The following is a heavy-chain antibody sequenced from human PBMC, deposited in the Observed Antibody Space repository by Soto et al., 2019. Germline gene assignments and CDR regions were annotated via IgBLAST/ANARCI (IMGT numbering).Heavy chain of an antibody. CDR1: GFTVSSKY. J-gene: IGHJ6*03. Sequence: PGGSLRLSCAASGFTVSSKYMSWVRQAPGKGLERVSLIQSGGPTYYADSVKGRFTISRDTSENTVHLQMDSLRAEDTAVYYCARDDVLCDGGRCYGVPLDVWGKGTTFTVS. D-gene: IGHD2-15*01. CDR3: ARDDVLCDGGRCYGVPLDV. V-gene: IGHV3-66*01. CDR2: IQSGGPT.